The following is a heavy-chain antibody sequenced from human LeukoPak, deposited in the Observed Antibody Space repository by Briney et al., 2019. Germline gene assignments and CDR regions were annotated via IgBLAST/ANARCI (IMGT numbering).Heavy chain of an antibody. V-gene: IGHV4-34*01. Sequence: PGGSLRLSCAASGFTFSSYSMNWVRQSPGKGLEWIGEINHSGSTNYNPSLKSRVTISVDTSKNQFSLKLSSVTAADTAVYYCARHKGLPMVRGVYFDYWGQGTLVTVSS. CDR1: GFTFSSYS. CDR3: ARHKGLPMVRGVYFDY. D-gene: IGHD3-10*01. CDR2: INHSGST. J-gene: IGHJ4*02.